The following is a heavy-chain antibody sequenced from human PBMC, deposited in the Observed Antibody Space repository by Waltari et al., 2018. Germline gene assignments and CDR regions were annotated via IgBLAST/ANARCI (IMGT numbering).Heavy chain of an antibody. CDR1: GFMFSRYW. D-gene: IGHD2-2*01. J-gene: IGHJ4*02. CDR2: IKYDGSQK. V-gene: IGHV3-7*01. Sequence: EVQLVESGGGLVQPGGSLRLSCGASGFMFSRYWMSWVRQTPGKGMEWVANIKYDGSQKYYVDSVKGRFTISRDNAKNSVYLQMNSLRVEDTAVYYCAKSRGFEYWGQGTLITVSS. CDR3: AKSRGFEY.